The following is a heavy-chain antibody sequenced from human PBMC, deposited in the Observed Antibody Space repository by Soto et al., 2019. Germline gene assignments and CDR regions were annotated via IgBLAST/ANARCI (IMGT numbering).Heavy chain of an antibody. CDR3: ARGGDIVVVPAAIAVFDY. Sequence: SETLSLTCTVSGGSISSGGYYWSWIRQHPGKGLEWIGYIYYSGSTYYNPSLKSRVTISVDTSKNQFSLKLSSVTAADTAVYYCARGGDIVVVPAAIAVFDYWGQGTLVTVSS. D-gene: IGHD2-2*02. J-gene: IGHJ4*02. CDR2: IYYSGST. CDR1: GGSISSGGYY. V-gene: IGHV4-31*03.